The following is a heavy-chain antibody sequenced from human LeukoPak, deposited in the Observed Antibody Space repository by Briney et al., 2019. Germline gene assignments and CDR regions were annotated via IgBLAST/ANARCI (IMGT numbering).Heavy chain of an antibody. V-gene: IGHV3-66*01. Sequence: GGSLRLSCAASGFTFSSYWMHWVRHAPGKGLEWVSVIYSGGSTYYADSVKGRFTISRDNSKNTLYLQMNSMRAEDTAVYYCAREGVWFGEFYYFDYWGQGTLVTVSS. J-gene: IGHJ4*02. D-gene: IGHD3-10*01. CDR1: GFTFSSYW. CDR2: IYSGGST. CDR3: AREGVWFGEFYYFDY.